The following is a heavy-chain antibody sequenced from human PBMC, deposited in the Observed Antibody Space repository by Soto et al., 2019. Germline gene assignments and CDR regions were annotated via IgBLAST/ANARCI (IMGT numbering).Heavy chain of an antibody. D-gene: IGHD2-21*02. Sequence: GASVKVSCKASGGTFSSYAISWVRQAPGQGLEWMGGIIPIFGTANYAQKFQGRVTITADESTSTAYMELSSLRSEDTAVYYCARKMAYCGGDCYSWDYYYGMDVWGQGTTVTVSS. CDR2: IIPIFGTA. J-gene: IGHJ6*02. V-gene: IGHV1-69*13. CDR3: ARKMAYCGGDCYSWDYYYGMDV. CDR1: GGTFSSYA.